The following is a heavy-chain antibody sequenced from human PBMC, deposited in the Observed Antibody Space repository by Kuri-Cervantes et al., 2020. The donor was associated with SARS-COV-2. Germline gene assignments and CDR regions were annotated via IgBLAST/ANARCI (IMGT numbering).Heavy chain of an antibody. CDR2: IYSSGRT. Sequence: ESLKISCTVSGGSITSYHWTWIRQPPGKGLEWIGYIYSSGRTSYNPSLKSRVTMSVDTSKSQFSLRLSSVTAADTAVYYCARGSSSWPKHSFDYWGQGTLVTVSS. J-gene: IGHJ4*02. CDR1: GGSITSYH. CDR3: ARGSSSWPKHSFDY. V-gene: IGHV4-59*01. D-gene: IGHD6-13*01.